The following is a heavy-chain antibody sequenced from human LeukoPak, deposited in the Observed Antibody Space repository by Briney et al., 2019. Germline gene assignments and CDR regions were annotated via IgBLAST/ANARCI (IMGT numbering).Heavy chain of an antibody. CDR2: IYPGDADT. CDR1: GYSFTSYW. V-gene: IGHV5-51*01. D-gene: IGHD2-15*01. J-gene: IGHJ3*02. Sequence: GESLKISFKGSGYSFTSYWIGWVRPMPRKGLEWIGIIYPGDADTRYSPSFQGQVTISADKSISTAYLQWSSLKASDTAMYFCARQREWGGGFDAFDIWGQGTMVTVSS. CDR3: ARQREWGGGFDAFDI.